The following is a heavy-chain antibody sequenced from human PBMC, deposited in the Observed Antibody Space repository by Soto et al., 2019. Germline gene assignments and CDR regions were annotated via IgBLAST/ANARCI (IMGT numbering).Heavy chain of an antibody. CDR3: AKDAIMVSSSFNYFDF. CDR1: GFIPSSYA. Sequence: GSLRLSCVVSGFIPSSYAMSWVRQAPGKGLERVSGISGSGGATSYADSVKGRFTISRDNSKNTLYLQMNSLSAEDTAIYYCAKDAIMVSSSFNYFDFWGQGALVTVSS. V-gene: IGHV3-23*01. J-gene: IGHJ4*02. CDR2: ISGSGGAT. D-gene: IGHD6-13*01.